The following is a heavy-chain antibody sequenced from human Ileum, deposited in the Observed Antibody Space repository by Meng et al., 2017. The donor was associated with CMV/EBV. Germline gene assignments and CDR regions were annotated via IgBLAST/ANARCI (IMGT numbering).Heavy chain of an antibody. Sequence: GESLKISCVDSGFTFNKYAIHWVRRAPGKGLEWVALVSHDGVTKQYADSVQGRLTISRDNSQNTVVLQMDSLRGEDTAVYYCAAEYRLLNTPYFEYWGQGTVVPSPQ. J-gene: IGHJ4*02. CDR3: AAEYRLLNTPYFEY. V-gene: IGHV3-30-3*01. D-gene: IGHD2/OR15-2a*01. CDR1: GFTFNKYA. CDR2: VSHDGVTK.